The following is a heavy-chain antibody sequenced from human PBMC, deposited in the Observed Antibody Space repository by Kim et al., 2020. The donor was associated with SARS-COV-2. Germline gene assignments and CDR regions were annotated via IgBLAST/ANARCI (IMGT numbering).Heavy chain of an antibody. D-gene: IGHD3-10*01. CDR1: GYTFTSYA. J-gene: IGHJ6*02. CDR2: INTNTGNP. CDR3: ARDSHTRGYYYYYGMDV. Sequence: ASVKVSCKASGYTFTSYAMNWVRQAPGQGLEWMGWINTNTGNPTYAQGFTGRFVFSLDTSVSTAYLQISSLKAEDTAVYYCARDSHTRGYYYYYGMDVWGQGTTVTVSS. V-gene: IGHV7-4-1*02.